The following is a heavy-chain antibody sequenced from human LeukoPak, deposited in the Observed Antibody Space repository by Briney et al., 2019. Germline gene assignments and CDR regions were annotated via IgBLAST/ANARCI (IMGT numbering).Heavy chain of an antibody. CDR3: AIHFQGDSAFRWYFYL. Sequence: PSETLSLTCTVSGVSIKNYYWNWRRQPPGNELEWIGYIYYTGSTNYNPSLKSRVTISVVTSKNQFSLKLTSVTASDTAIYYCAIHFQGDSAFRWYFYLWGRDTLVTVSS. J-gene: IGHJ2*01. CDR2: IYYTGST. V-gene: IGHV4-59*08. CDR1: GVSIKNYY. D-gene: IGHD2-15*01.